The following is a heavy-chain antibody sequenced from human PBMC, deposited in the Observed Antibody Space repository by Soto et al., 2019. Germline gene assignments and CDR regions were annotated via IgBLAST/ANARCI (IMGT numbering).Heavy chain of an antibody. J-gene: IGHJ4*02. CDR1: VFTFSTYA. V-gene: IGHV3-23*01. Sequence: PGGSLRLSCAASVFTFSTYAMSWFRQAPGKGLEWVSAISGSGGNSTFYGDSVKGRFTISRDNSKNTLYLEMSSLGAEDTAVYYCAKGGGSCCFDCWGQGTLVTVSS. D-gene: IGHD2-15*01. CDR3: AKGGGSCCFDC. CDR2: ISGSGGNST.